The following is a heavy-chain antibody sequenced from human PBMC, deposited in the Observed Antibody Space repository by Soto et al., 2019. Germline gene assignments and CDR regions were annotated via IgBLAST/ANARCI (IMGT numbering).Heavy chain of an antibody. CDR2: ISYDGSNK. CDR1: GFTLSSYA. Sequence: GRSLRLSCAASGFTLSSYAMHWVRQAPGKGLEWVAVISYDGSNKYYADSVKGRFTISRDNSKNTLYLQMNSLRAEDTAVYYCARGRTGGYKGQVHFDYWGQGTVVTVS. D-gene: IGHD2-8*02. J-gene: IGHJ4*02. CDR3: ARGRTGGYKGQVHFDY. V-gene: IGHV3-30-3*01.